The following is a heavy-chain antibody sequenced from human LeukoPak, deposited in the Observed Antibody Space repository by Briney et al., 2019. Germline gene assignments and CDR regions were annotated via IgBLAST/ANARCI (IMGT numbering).Heavy chain of an antibody. Sequence: SETLSLTCTLSGGSTSTSYWSWIRHSPEEGREWIGYIFYIGRTNNNPSLNSRVTISVDTSKNQFSLKLSSVTATDTAVYFCARVLEYSDTLLDPEYFYALDVWGQGTPVTVSS. CDR1: GGSTSTSY. J-gene: IGHJ6*02. CDR2: IFYIGRT. V-gene: IGHV4-59*01. CDR3: ARVLEYSDTLLDPEYFYALDV. D-gene: IGHD4-17*01.